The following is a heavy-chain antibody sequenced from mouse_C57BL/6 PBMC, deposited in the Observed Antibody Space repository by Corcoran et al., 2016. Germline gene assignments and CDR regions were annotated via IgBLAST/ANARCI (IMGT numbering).Heavy chain of an antibody. Sequence: QIQLVQSGPELKKPGETVKISCKASGYTFTTYGMSWVKQAPGKGLKWMDWINTYSGVPTYADDFKGRFAFSLETSASTAYLQINNLKNEDTATYFCARSMITTDYAMDYWGQGTSVTVSS. CDR2: INTYSGVP. D-gene: IGHD2-4*01. J-gene: IGHJ4*01. CDR3: ARSMITTDYAMDY. CDR1: GYTFTTYG. V-gene: IGHV9-3*01.